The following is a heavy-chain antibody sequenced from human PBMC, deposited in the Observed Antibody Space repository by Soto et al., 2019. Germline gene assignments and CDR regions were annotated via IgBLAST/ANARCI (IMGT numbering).Heavy chain of an antibody. V-gene: IGHV4-34*01. CDR1: GVSFSGYY. D-gene: IGHD3-3*01. CDR3: ARGGRRFLEWLLFPWFDP. CDR2: INHSGST. Sequence: SETLSLTCAVYGVSFSGYYWSWIRQPPGKGLEWIGEINHSGSTNYNPSLKSRVTISVDTSKNQFSLKLSSVTAADTAVYYCARGGRRFLEWLLFPWFDPWGQGTLVTVSS. J-gene: IGHJ5*02.